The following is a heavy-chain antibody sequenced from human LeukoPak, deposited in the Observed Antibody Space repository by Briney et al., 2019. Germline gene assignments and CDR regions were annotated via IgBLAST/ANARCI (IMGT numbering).Heavy chain of an antibody. V-gene: IGHV1-2*02. D-gene: IGHD6-13*01. Sequence: ASVKVSCKASGYTFTGYYMHCVRQATGQRLEWMGWINPTSGGTNYGQKFQGRVIMTRDTSISTAYMELGRLRSDDTAVYYCARYLAAAGNEWGQGTLVTVSS. CDR1: GYTFTGYY. CDR3: ARYLAAAGNE. J-gene: IGHJ4*02. CDR2: INPTSGGT.